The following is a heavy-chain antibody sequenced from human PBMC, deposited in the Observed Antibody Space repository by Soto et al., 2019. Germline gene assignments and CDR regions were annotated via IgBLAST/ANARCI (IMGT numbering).Heavy chain of an antibody. D-gene: IGHD3-10*01. J-gene: IGHJ6*02. V-gene: IGHV3-23*01. CDR3: AKDDPLWFGESDPYGMDV. CDR2: ISGSGGST. Sequence: PGGSLRLSCAASGFTFSSYAMSWVRQAPGKGLEWVSAISGSGGSTYYADSVKGRFTISRDNSKNTLYLQMNSLRAEGTAVYYCAKDDPLWFGESDPYGMDVWGQGTTVTVSS. CDR1: GFTFSSYA.